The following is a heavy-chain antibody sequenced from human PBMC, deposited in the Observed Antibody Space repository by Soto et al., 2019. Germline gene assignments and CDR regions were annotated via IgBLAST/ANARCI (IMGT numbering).Heavy chain of an antibody. CDR3: ARDDKDEYGADRGGFGC. Sequence: QVHLVESGGGVVQPGTSLRLSCAASGFSFRIFGMHWVRQAPGKGLEWVAGIWYDGSNKYYADSVKGRFSISRDNSKNTLYLQMNNLRAEDTAVYYCARDDKDEYGADRGGFGCWGQGTLVTVSS. J-gene: IGHJ4*02. D-gene: IGHD2-8*01. CDR1: GFSFRIFG. V-gene: IGHV3-33*01. CDR2: IWYDGSNK.